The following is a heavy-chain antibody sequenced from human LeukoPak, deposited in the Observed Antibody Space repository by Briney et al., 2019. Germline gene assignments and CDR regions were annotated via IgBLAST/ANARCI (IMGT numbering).Heavy chain of an antibody. J-gene: IGHJ6*02. D-gene: IGHD3-3*01. CDR3: AREGHVLRFLEWLRLGMDV. CDR2: VKQDGSQA. CDR1: GFTFTRDW. V-gene: IGHV3-7*01. Sequence: GGSLRLSCATSGFTFTRDWMAWIRQSPGKGLEWVANVKQDGSQAYYLESVEGRFTISRDNAKTSLYLHMNNLRAEDTAVYYCAREGHVLRFLEWLRLGMDVWGQGTTVTVSS.